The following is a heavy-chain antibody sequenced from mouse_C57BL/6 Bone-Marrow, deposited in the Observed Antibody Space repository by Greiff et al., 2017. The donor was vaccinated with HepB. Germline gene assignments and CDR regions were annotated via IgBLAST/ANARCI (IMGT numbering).Heavy chain of an antibody. CDR1: GFNIKDDY. J-gene: IGHJ2*01. CDR3: TTSIYYGISYPYFDY. CDR2: IDPENGDT. Sequence: EVQLQQSGAELVRPGASVKLSCTASGFNIKDDYMHWVKQRPEQGLEWIGWIDPENGDTEYASKFQGKATITADTSSNTAYLQLSSLTSEDTAVYYCTTSIYYGISYPYFDYWGQGTTLTVSS. D-gene: IGHD1-1*01. V-gene: IGHV14-4*01.